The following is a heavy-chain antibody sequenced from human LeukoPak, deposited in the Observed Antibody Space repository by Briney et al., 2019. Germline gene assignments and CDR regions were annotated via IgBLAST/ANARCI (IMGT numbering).Heavy chain of an antibody. CDR2: IIGSGDST. Sequence: GGSLRLSCAASGFTFNTYGMNWVRQAPGTGLEWVSSIIGSGDSTFYADSVKGRFTISRDNSKNTLYLQMNSLRAEDTAVYYCAKLTYGSGTYGAFDYWGQGTLVTVST. V-gene: IGHV3-23*01. CDR1: GFTFNTYG. J-gene: IGHJ4*02. CDR3: AKLTYGSGTYGAFDY. D-gene: IGHD3-10*01.